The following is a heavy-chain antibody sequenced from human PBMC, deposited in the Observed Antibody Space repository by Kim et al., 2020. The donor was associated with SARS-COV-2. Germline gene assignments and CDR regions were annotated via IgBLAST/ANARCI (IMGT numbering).Heavy chain of an antibody. Sequence: PGASYTTYSPSFQGQVTISADKSISTAYLQWSSLKASDTAMYYCTRRDMDVWGQGTTVTVSS. CDR2: PGASYT. CDR3: TRRDMDV. J-gene: IGHJ6*02. V-gene: IGHV5-51*01.